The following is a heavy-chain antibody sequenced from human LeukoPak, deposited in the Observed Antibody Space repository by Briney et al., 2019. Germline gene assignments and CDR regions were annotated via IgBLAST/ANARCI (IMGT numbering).Heavy chain of an antibody. D-gene: IGHD2-8*01. CDR1: GGTFSSYA. Sequence: GASVKVSCKASGGTFSSYAISWVRQAPGQGLEWMGVIIPIFGTANYAQKFQGRVTITADESTSTAYMELSSLRSEDTAVYYCARGIIVLMVYAIETYYYYMDVWGKGTTVTVSS. J-gene: IGHJ6*03. CDR2: IIPIFGTA. V-gene: IGHV1-69*13. CDR3: ARGIIVLMVYAIETYYYYMDV.